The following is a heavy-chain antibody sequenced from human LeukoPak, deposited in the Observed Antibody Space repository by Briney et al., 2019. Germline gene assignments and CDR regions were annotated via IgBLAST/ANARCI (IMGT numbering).Heavy chain of an antibody. Sequence: PSETLSLTCTVSGGSISSYYWSWIRQPPGKGLEWIGYIYYSGSTNYNPSLKSRVTISVDTSKNQFSLKLSSVTAADTAVYYCARDYPTVYYYYYMDVWGKGTTVTVSS. V-gene: IGHV4-59*12. D-gene: IGHD1-1*01. CDR2: IYYSGST. J-gene: IGHJ6*03. CDR3: ARDYPTVYYYYYMDV. CDR1: GGSISSYY.